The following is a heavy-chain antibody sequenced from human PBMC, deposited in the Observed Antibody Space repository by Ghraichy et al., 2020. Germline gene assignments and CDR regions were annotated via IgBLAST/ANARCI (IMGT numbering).Heavy chain of an antibody. J-gene: IGHJ5*02. CDR3: AKDLNVRGVIGPFDP. Sequence: GGSLRLACAASGFTFSRYGIHWVRQAPGKGLEWVAAISYDGINKYYADSVKGRFTFSRDNSKNTLYLQVSSLRAEETAVYYCAKDLNVRGVIGPFDPWGQGTLVTVSS. CDR2: ISYDGINK. D-gene: IGHD3-10*01. V-gene: IGHV3-30*18. CDR1: GFTFSRYG.